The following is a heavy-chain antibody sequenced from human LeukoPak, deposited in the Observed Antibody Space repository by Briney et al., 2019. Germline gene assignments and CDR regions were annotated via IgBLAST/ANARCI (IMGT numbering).Heavy chain of an antibody. CDR1: GFTFSSYA. Sequence: PGGSLRLSCAASGFTFSSYAMHWARQAPGKGLEWVAVISYDGSNKYYADSVKGRFTISRDNSKNTLYLQMNSLRAEDTAVYYCARACITMIVVVPDYWGQGTLVTVSS. CDR3: ARACITMIVVVPDY. CDR2: ISYDGSNK. V-gene: IGHV3-30*04. D-gene: IGHD3-22*01. J-gene: IGHJ4*02.